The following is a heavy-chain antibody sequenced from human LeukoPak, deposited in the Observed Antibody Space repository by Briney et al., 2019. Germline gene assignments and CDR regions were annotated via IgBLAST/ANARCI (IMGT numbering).Heavy chain of an antibody. Sequence: GGSLRLSCAGSGFTFSSYGMSWVRQTPGKGLEWVSAISGSGVSTYYVDSVKGRFTISRDNSKSTLHLQMNGLRAEDTAVYYCARDPLDISRWTNAFDIWGQGTTVIVS. CDR2: ISGSGVST. J-gene: IGHJ3*02. D-gene: IGHD5-12*01. CDR1: GFTFSSYG. CDR3: ARDPLDISRWTNAFDI. V-gene: IGHV3-23*01.